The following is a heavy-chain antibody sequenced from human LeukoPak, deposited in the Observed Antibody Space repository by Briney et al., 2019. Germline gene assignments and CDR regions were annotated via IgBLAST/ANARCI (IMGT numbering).Heavy chain of an antibody. Sequence: SETLSLTCTVSAGSASIDFWTWIRQPPGEGMEWIGYISSSGSTHYNTSLESRVTISEETSRTQFSLKLNSVTASDTAVYYCARYNGLFDSWGQGTLVTVSS. CDR2: ISSSGST. D-gene: IGHD1-1*01. CDR3: ARYNGLFDS. V-gene: IGHV4-4*09. J-gene: IGHJ4*02. CDR1: AGSASIDF.